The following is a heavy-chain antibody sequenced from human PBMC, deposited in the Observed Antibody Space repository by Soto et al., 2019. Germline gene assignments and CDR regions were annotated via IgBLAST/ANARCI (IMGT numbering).Heavy chain of an antibody. Sequence: GGSLRLSCAASGFTFSSYGMHWVRQAPGKGLEWVAVISYDGSNKYYADSVKGRFTISRDNSKNTLYLRMNSLRAEDTAVYYCAKDLGGNWFDPWGQGTLVTVSS. CDR3: AKDLGGNWFDP. V-gene: IGHV3-30*18. CDR1: GFTFSSYG. CDR2: ISYDGSNK. J-gene: IGHJ5*02.